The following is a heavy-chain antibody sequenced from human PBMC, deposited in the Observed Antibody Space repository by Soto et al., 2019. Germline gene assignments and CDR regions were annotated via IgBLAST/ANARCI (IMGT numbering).Heavy chain of an antibody. CDR3: EKDISGPHYYDYIGGSYTGDAFDI. J-gene: IGHJ3*02. D-gene: IGHD3-16*01. V-gene: IGHV3-9*01. Sequence: GGSLRLSCAASGFTFDDYAMHWVRQAPGKGLEWVSGISWNSGSIGYADSVKGRFTISRDNAKNSLYLQMNSLRAEDTALYYCEKDISGPHYYDYIGGSYTGDAFDIWGKGTMVTVS. CDR2: ISWNSGSI. CDR1: GFTFDDYA.